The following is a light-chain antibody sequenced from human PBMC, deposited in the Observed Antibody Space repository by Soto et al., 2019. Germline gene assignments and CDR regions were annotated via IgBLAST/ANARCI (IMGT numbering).Light chain of an antibody. V-gene: IGLV2-8*01. Sequence: QSSLTQPPSASGSPGQSFTISCTGTSSDIGGYNYVSWYQQHPGKAPKLLIYEVNKRPSGVPDRFSGSKYGNTASLTVSGLQTEDEADYYCSSYAGSNKRYVFGTGTKVTVL. CDR1: SSDIGGYNY. CDR2: EVN. J-gene: IGLJ1*01. CDR3: SSYAGSNKRYV.